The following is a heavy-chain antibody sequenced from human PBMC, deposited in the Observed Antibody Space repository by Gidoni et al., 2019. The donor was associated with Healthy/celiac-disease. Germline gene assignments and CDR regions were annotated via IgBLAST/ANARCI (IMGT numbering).Heavy chain of an antibody. CDR3: ARGWDPTDEVISGAFDI. CDR2: IYHSGST. D-gene: IGHD1-26*01. CDR1: GGSISSGGYS. J-gene: IGHJ3*02. V-gene: IGHV4-30-2*01. Sequence: QLQLQESGSGLVKPSQTLSLTCAVSGGSISSGGYSWSWIRQPPGKGLEWIGYIYHSGSTYYNPSLKSRVTISVDRSKNQFSLKLSSVTAADTAVYYCARGWDPTDEVISGAFDIWGQGTMVTVSS.